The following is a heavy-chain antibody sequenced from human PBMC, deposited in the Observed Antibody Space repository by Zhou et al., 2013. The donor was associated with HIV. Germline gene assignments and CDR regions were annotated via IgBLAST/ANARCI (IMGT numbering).Heavy chain of an antibody. CDR3: ARDSPRTDDYSNSLYFDY. V-gene: IGHV1-69*04. Sequence: QVQLVQSGAEVKKPGSSVKVSCKASGGTFSSYAISWVRQAPGQGLEWMGRIIPILGIANYAQKFQGRVTITADKSTSTAYMELSSLRSEDTAVYYCARDSPRTDDYSNSLYFDYWGQGTLVTVSS. CDR1: GGTFSSYA. CDR2: IIPILGIA. J-gene: IGHJ4*02. D-gene: IGHD4-4*01.